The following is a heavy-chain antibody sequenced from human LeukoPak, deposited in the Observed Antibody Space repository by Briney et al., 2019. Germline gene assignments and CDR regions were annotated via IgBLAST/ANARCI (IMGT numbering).Heavy chain of an antibody. V-gene: IGHV1-18*01. CDR1: GYTFTSYG. CDR2: ISAYNGNT. Sequence: ASAKVSCKASGYTFTSYGISWVRQAPGQGLEWMGWISAYNGNTNYAQKLQGRVTMTTDTSTSTAYMELRSLRSDDTAVYYCARFGKGVWFGDLDMDVWGKGTTVTISS. D-gene: IGHD3-10*01. CDR3: ARFGKGVWFGDLDMDV. J-gene: IGHJ6*03.